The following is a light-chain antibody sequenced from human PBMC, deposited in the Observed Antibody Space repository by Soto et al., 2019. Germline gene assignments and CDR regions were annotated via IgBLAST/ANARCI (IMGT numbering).Light chain of an antibody. CDR1: RSDVGGYNY. Sequence: QSALTQPASVSGSPGKSITISCTGTRSDVGGYNYVSWYQQHPGKAPKLMIYDVSNRPSGVSNRFSGSKSGNTASLTISGLQAEDEADYYCSSYTSSSTLFGTGTKLTVL. V-gene: IGLV2-14*01. J-gene: IGLJ1*01. CDR3: SSYTSSSTL. CDR2: DVS.